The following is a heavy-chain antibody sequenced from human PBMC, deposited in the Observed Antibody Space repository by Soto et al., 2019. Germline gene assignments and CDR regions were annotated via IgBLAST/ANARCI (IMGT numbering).Heavy chain of an antibody. CDR2: IHYSGST. D-gene: IGHD1-1*01. V-gene: IGHV4-59*11. CDR3: ARTAPSGTADY. CDR1: GGSISGHY. Sequence: QVQLQESGPGLVMPSETLSLTCAVSGGSISGHYWSWIRQPPGKGLEWIGYIHYSGSTNYNPSLRSRLTISVDTSEHQCSLKLSSVTAADTAVYYCARTAPSGTADYWGQGTLVTVSS. J-gene: IGHJ4*02.